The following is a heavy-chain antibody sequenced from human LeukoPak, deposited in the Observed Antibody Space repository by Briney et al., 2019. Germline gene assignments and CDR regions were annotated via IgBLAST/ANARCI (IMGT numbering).Heavy chain of an antibody. Sequence: GGSLRLSCAASGFTFSSYGMDWVRQAPGKGLEWVAFIRYDGTNKYYADSVRGRFTISRDNSKNTLYLQMNSLRAEDTAVYYCARDSYYESSGYYFSDLWGQGTLVTVSS. V-gene: IGHV3-30*02. J-gene: IGHJ5*02. CDR3: ARDSYYESSGYYFSDL. D-gene: IGHD3-22*01. CDR2: IRYDGTNK. CDR1: GFTFSSYG.